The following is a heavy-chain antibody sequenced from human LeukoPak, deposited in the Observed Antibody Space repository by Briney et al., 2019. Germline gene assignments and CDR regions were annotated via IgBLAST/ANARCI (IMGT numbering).Heavy chain of an antibody. CDR1: GFTFSSYS. Sequence: HSGGSLRLSCAASGFTFSSYSMNWVRQAPGKGLEWVSAFSGSGGSTYYADSVRGRFTILRDDSKNTLYLQMNSLRAEDTAIYYCAKSRGGFDYWGQGTLVTVSS. J-gene: IGHJ4*02. V-gene: IGHV3-23*01. CDR2: FSGSGGST. CDR3: AKSRGGFDY. D-gene: IGHD3-10*01.